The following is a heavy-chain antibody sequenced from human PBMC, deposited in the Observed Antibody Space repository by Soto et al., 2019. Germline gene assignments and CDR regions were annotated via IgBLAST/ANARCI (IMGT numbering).Heavy chain of an antibody. V-gene: IGHV4-59*08. CDR3: ARHAVAYSGSSSYYYQMDV. J-gene: IGHJ6*03. CDR2: IYYSGNT. CDR1: GGSISGYY. Sequence: SETLSLTCAVSGGSISGYYWSWIRQPPGKGLEWIGYIYYSGNTNYNPSLKSRVTISVDTSKDQFSLKLSSVTAADTAVYYCARHAVAYSGSSSYYYQMDVWGKGTTVTVSS. D-gene: IGHD6-6*01.